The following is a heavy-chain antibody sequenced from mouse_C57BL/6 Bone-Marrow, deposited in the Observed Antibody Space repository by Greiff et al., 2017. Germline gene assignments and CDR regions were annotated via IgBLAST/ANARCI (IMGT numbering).Heavy chain of an antibody. CDR2: IDPENGDT. Sequence: VQLKESGAELVRPGASVKLSCTASGFTIKDDYMHWVKPRPEQGLEWIGWIDPENGDTEYASKFKGKATITADTSSNTAYLQLSSLTSEDTAVYYCTTRYFDVWGTGTTVTVSS. V-gene: IGHV14-4*01. CDR3: TTRYFDV. CDR1: GFTIKDDY. J-gene: IGHJ1*03.